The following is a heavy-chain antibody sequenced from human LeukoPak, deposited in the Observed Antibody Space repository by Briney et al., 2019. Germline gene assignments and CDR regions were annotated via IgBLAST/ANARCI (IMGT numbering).Heavy chain of an antibody. Sequence: LSLTCTVSGGSISSGGYYMSWIRQAPGKGLEWVSYISSSGSTIYYADSVKGRFTISRDNAKNSLYLQMNSLRAEDTAVYYCARDGDGYNEAWGSYWGQGTLVTVSS. J-gene: IGHJ4*02. CDR3: ARDGDGYNEAWGSY. D-gene: IGHD5-24*01. CDR2: ISSSGSTI. CDR1: GGSISSGGYY. V-gene: IGHV3-11*01.